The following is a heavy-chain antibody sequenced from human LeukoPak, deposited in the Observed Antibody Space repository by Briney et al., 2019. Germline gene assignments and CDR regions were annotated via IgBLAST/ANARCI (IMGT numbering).Heavy chain of an antibody. Sequence: PSETLSLTCTVSGGSISTFYWSWLRQPPGKGLEWIGYIYDSGSTKYNPSLKSRVTISVDTSKSQFSLKLSSVTAADTAVYYCARLYSGNYFDYWGQGTLVTVSS. CDR2: IYDSGST. CDR1: GGSISTFY. J-gene: IGHJ4*02. CDR3: ARLYSGNYFDY. V-gene: IGHV4-59*08. D-gene: IGHD1-26*01.